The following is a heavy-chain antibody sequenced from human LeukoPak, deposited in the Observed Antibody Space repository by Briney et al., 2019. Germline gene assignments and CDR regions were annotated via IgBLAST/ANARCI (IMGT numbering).Heavy chain of an antibody. J-gene: IGHJ4*02. V-gene: IGHV3-21*01. CDR1: GFTFSSYS. Sequence: PGGSLRLSCAASGFTFSSYSMNWVRQAPGKGLEWVSSISSSSSYIYYADSVKGRFTISRDNAKNSLYLQMNSLRAEDTAVYYCAKGQWGVVPAAITPDYWGQGTLVTVSS. D-gene: IGHD2-2*01. CDR2: ISSSSSYI. CDR3: AKGQWGVVPAAITPDY.